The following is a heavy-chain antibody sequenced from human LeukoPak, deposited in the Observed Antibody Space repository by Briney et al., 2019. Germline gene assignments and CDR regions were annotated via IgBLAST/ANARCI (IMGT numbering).Heavy chain of an antibody. Sequence: GSLGLSCAASGFTFSSYGMCWVRQARGKGLEWVAVIWFDASNKYYADSVKGRFTISRDNSKNTLYLEMNSLRGEDTAVYYCARSVGATTDWFDPWGQGTQVIVSS. D-gene: IGHD1-26*01. J-gene: IGHJ5*02. CDR1: GFTFSSYG. CDR3: ARSVGATTDWFDP. CDR2: IWFDASNK. V-gene: IGHV3-33*01.